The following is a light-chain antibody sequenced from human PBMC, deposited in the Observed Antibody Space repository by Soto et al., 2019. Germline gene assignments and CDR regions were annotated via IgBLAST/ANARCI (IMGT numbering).Light chain of an antibody. Sequence: EIGLTQSPGTLSLSPGERATLSCRASQSVSSSYLAWYQQKPGQAPRLLIYGASSRATGIPDRFSGSGSGTDVTLTISRLEPEDFAVYYCQQYGSSPRTFGQGTKVEVK. CDR2: GAS. CDR1: QSVSSSY. CDR3: QQYGSSPRT. V-gene: IGKV3-20*01. J-gene: IGKJ1*01.